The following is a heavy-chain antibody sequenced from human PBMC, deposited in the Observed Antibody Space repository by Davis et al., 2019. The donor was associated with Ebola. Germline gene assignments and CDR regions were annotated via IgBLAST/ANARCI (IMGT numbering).Heavy chain of an antibody. CDR3: ASSDDFDY. CDR1: GGSFSGYY. D-gene: IGHD3-3*01. CDR2: INHSGST. J-gene: IGHJ4*02. V-gene: IGHV4-34*01. Sequence: MPSETLSLTCAVYGGSFSGYYWSWIRQPPGKGLEWIGEINHSGSTNYNPSLKSRVTISVDTSKNQFPLKLSSVTAADTAVYYCASSDDFDYWGQGTLVTVSS.